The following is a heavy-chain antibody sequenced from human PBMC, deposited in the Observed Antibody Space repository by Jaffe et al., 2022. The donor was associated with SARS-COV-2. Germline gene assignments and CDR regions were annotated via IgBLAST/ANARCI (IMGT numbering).Heavy chain of an antibody. Sequence: EVQLVESGGGLVKPGGSLRLSCAASGFTFSNAWMSWVRQAPGKGLEWVGRIKSKTDGGTTDYAAPVKGRFTISRDDSKNTLYLQMNSLKTEDTAVYYCTTDVTQGYDSSGYPHDYWGQGTLVTVSS. D-gene: IGHD3-22*01. CDR3: TTDVTQGYDSSGYPHDY. J-gene: IGHJ4*02. CDR2: IKSKTDGGTT. CDR1: GFTFSNAW. V-gene: IGHV3-15*01.